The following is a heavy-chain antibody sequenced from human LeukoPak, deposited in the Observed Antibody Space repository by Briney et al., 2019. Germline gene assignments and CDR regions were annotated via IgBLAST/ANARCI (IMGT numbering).Heavy chain of an antibody. D-gene: IGHD2-2*01. Sequence: PGGSLRLSCAASGLSFSRYWMSWVRQAPGKGLEWVANINQDGSEKHYVDSVKGRFTTSRDNAKNSLYMQMNSLRAEDTAVYYCGLYSSSQTAMDVWGQGTAVTVSS. CDR2: INQDGSEK. CDR3: GLYSSSQTAMDV. J-gene: IGHJ6*02. CDR1: GLSFSRYW. V-gene: IGHV3-7*01.